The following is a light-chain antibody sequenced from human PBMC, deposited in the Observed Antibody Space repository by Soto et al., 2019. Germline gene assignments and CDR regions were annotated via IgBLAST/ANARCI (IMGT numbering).Light chain of an antibody. V-gene: IGKV1-5*01. Sequence: DIQMTQSPYTLSPSVGDRVSITCRAGQSISGWLAWYQQKPGKAPKLLIYDASSLESGVPSRFSGSGSGTEFSLTISRLQPDDFATYYCQQYNSYSVNAFGQGTKLEIK. J-gene: IGKJ2*01. CDR2: DAS. CDR1: QSISGW. CDR3: QQYNSYSVNA.